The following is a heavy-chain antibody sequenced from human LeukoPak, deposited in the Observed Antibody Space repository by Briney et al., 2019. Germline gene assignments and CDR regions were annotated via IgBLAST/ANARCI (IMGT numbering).Heavy chain of an antibody. CDR2: ISGYNGYT. CDR1: GYTFTNYG. J-gene: IGHJ3*02. Sequence: ASVKVSFKASGYTFTNYGISWVRQAPGQGLEWMGWISGYNGYTKYAQKFQGRVTMTTDTSTSTAYMELRSLRSDDTAVYYCARMMTPRHYYDSSGYYYGAFDIWGQGTMVTVSS. V-gene: IGHV1-18*01. CDR3: ARMMTPRHYYDSSGYYYGAFDI. D-gene: IGHD3-22*01.